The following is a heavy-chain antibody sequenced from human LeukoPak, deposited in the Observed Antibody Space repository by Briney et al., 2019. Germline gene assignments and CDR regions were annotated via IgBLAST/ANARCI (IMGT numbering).Heavy chain of an antibody. CDR3: AISPQVSTVTTYYFHY. CDR1: GFTFSSYA. Sequence: GGSLRLSCAASGFTFSSYAMSWVRQAPGQGLEWVSAVSGSGGYTYYADSVKGRFTISRDNSKNTLYLQMNSLRAEDTAVYYCAISPQVSTVTTYYFHYWGQGTLVPVSS. D-gene: IGHD4-17*01. CDR2: VSGSGGYT. J-gene: IGHJ4*02. V-gene: IGHV3-23*01.